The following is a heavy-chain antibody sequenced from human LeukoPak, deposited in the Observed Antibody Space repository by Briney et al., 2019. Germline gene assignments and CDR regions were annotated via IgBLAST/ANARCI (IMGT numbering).Heavy chain of an antibody. Sequence: SETLSLTCAVYGGSFSGYHWSWIRQPPGKGLEWIGYIYSNEATEYKPSLKSRVTISADTSKNQFSLKLTSVTAADTAIYYCARRNDFHIWGQGTMVTVSS. J-gene: IGHJ3*02. V-gene: IGHV4-4*08. CDR3: ARRNDFHI. CDR2: IYSNEAT. CDR1: GGSFSGYH.